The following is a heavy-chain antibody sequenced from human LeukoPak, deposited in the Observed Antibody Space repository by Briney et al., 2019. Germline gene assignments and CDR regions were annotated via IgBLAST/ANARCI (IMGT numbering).Heavy chain of an antibody. CDR2: IDHSGST. J-gene: IGHJ4*02. V-gene: IGHV4-38-2*02. CDR1: GYSISSGYY. CDR3: ARVDSSGSIDY. D-gene: IGHD3-22*01. Sequence: SETLSLTCTVSGYSISSGYYWGWIRQPPGKGLEWTGSIDHSGSTYYNPSLKSRITISVDTSKNQFSLKLSSVTAADTAVYYCARVDSSGSIDYWGQGTLVTVSS.